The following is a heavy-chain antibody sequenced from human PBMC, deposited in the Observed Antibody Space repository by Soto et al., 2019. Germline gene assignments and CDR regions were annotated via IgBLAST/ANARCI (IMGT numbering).Heavy chain of an antibody. D-gene: IGHD3-22*01. V-gene: IGHV3-23*01. J-gene: IGHJ4*02. CDR2: ISGSGGTT. CDR3: AKETDSSGYYPVDY. CDR1: GFTFTSYA. Sequence: PGGSLRLSCAASGFTFTSYAMSWVRQAPGKGLEWVSAISGSGGTTYYTDSVKGRFTTSRDNSKNTVYLQMNSLRAEDTAVYYCAKETDSSGYYPVDYWGQGTLVTAPQ.